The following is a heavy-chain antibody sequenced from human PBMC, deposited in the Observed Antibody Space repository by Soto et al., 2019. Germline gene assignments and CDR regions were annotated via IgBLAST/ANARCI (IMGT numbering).Heavy chain of an antibody. CDR3: ARGRNYDSSGYLDY. D-gene: IGHD3-22*01. J-gene: IGHJ4*02. Sequence: TSETLSLTCTVSGGSISSGDYYWSWIRQPPGKGLEWIGYIYYSGSTYYNPSLKSRVTISVDTSKNQFSLKLSSVTAADTAVYYCARGRNYDSSGYLDYWGQGTLVTVSS. V-gene: IGHV4-30-4*01. CDR2: IYYSGST. CDR1: GGSISSGDYY.